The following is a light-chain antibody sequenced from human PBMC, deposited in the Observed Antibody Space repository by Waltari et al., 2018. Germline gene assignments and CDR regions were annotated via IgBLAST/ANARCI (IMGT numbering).Light chain of an antibody. CDR1: QSISTY. V-gene: IGKV1-39*01. CDR3: HQTFSHPRPS. Sequence: DIQMTQSPSSLSASLVDRVTITCRASQSISTYLNWFKHKPGQAPKLLIYAASSLQSGVPSRFRGSGSGTDFTLTITSLQPEDFATYYCHQTFSHPRPSFGQGTKVDI. J-gene: IGKJ2*01. CDR2: AAS.